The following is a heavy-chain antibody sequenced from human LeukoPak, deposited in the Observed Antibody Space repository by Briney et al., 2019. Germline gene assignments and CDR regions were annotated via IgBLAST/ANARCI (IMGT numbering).Heavy chain of an antibody. CDR1: GFTFDDYA. V-gene: IGHV3-9*01. J-gene: IGHJ4*02. Sequence: PGGSLRLSCAASGFTFDDYAMHWVRQAPGKGLEWVSGISWNSGSIGYADSVKGRFTISRDNSKNTLYLQMNSLRAEDTAVYYCAKDGRRYYYGSGSLLFDYWGQGTLVTVSS. CDR2: ISWNSGSI. D-gene: IGHD3-10*01. CDR3: AKDGRRYYYGSGSLLFDY.